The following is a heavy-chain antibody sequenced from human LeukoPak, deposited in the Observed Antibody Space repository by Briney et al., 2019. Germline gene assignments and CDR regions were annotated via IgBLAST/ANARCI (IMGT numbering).Heavy chain of an antibody. V-gene: IGHV4-61*02. J-gene: IGHJ4*02. Sequence: SETLSLTCTVSGGSISSGSYYWSWIRQPAGKGLEWIGRIYTSGSTNYNPSLKSRVTISVDTSKNQFSLKLNSVTAADTAVYYCAIGAFYDWGDYWGQGTLVTVSS. CDR3: AIGAFYDWGDY. CDR2: IYTSGST. D-gene: IGHD2/OR15-2a*01. CDR1: GGSISSGSYY.